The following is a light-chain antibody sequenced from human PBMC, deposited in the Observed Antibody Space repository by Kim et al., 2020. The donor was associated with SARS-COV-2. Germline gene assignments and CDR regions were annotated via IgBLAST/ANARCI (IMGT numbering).Light chain of an antibody. CDR3: LLHCGGTQFWV. Sequence: GTVTLTCASSTGAVTSCYYPNWFQQKPGQAPRALIYSTTNKHSWTPARFSGSLLGGKAALTLSGVQPEDEADYYCLLHCGGTQFWVFGGGTQLTVL. V-gene: IGLV7-43*01. J-gene: IGLJ3*02. CDR2: STT. CDR1: TGAVTSCYY.